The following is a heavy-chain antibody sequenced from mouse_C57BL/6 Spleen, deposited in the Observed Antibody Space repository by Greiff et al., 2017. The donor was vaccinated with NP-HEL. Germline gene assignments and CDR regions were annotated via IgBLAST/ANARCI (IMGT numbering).Heavy chain of an antibody. V-gene: IGHV1-22*01. D-gene: IGHD1-1*01. CDR2: INPNNGGT. J-gene: IGHJ4*01. Sequence: EVQLQQSGPELVKPGASVKMSCKASGYTFTDYNMHWVKQSHGKSLEWIGYINPNNGGTSYNQKFKGKATLTVNKSSSTAYMELRSLTSEDSAVYYCAIGGIYYYGSRGAMDYWGQGTSVTVSS. CDR1: GYTFTDYN. CDR3: AIGGIYYYGSRGAMDY.